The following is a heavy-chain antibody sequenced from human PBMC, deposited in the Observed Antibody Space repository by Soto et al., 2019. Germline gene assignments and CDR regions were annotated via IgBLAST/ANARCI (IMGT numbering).Heavy chain of an antibody. V-gene: IGHV3-7*01. D-gene: IGHD5-12*01. J-gene: IGHJ5*02. CDR1: GFTFSSYW. Sequence: GGSLRLSCAGSGFTFSSYWMRWVRQAPGKGLEWVANIKQDGSEEYYVDSVKGRFTISRDNAKNSLYLQMNSLRAEDTAVYYCARDRSGYDYNWFDPWGQGTLVTVSS. CDR3: ARDRSGYDYNWFDP. CDR2: IKQDGSEE.